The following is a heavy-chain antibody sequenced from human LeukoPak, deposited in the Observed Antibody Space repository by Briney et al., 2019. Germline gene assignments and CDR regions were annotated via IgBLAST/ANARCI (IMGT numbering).Heavy chain of an antibody. CDR3: ATVSSGNYYCGMDV. CDR1: GFTFSGYG. Sequence: GRSLRLSCAASGFTFSGYGMHWVRQAPGKGLEWVAVISYDGSNKYYADSVKGRFTISRDNSKNTLYLQINSLRAEDTAVYYCATVSSGNYYCGMDVWGQGTTVTVSS. J-gene: IGHJ6*02. V-gene: IGHV3-30*03. CDR2: ISYDGSNK. D-gene: IGHD2-15*01.